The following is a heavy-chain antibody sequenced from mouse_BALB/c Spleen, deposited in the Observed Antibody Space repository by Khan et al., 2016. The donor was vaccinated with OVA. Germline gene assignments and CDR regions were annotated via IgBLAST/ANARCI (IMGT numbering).Heavy chain of an antibody. CDR3: ARYASTPYYAMDY. CDR2: INTYNDGT. J-gene: IGHJ4*01. V-gene: IGHV1S136*01. Sequence: VQLQQSGPELVKPGASVKMSCKTSGYTFTNYLMPWVKQKPGQGLEWIGYINTYNDGTKYNENLRGKATLTSDKSSSTACMELSSLTSEDSAVYYCARYASTPYYAMDYWGQGTSVTVSS. D-gene: IGHD1-1*01. CDR1: GYTFTNYL.